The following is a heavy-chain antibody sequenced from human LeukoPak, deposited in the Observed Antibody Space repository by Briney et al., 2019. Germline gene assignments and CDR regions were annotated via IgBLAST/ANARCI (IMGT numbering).Heavy chain of an antibody. J-gene: IGHJ4*02. V-gene: IGHV3-7*01. CDR1: GFTFSSYW. D-gene: IGHD3-10*01. CDR3: ASFDVPSYYYGSGVDY. CDR2: IQQDGSEK. Sequence: GGSLRLSCAASGFTFSSYWMSWVRQAPGKGLEWVANIQQDGSEKYYVDSVEGRFTISRDNAKNSLYLQMNSLRAEDTAVYYCASFDVPSYYYGSGVDYWGQGTLVTVSS.